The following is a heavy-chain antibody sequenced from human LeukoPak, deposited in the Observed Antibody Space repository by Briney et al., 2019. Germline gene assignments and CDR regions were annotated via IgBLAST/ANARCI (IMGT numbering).Heavy chain of an antibody. CDR1: GYTFTSYG. Sequence: ASVKVSCKASGYTFTSYGISWVRQAPGQGLEWMGWISAYNGNTNYAQKRQGRVTMTTDTSTSTAYMELRSLRSDDTAVYYCARDIGTQISWYVDYYYYMDVWGKGTTATVSS. CDR2: ISAYNGNT. J-gene: IGHJ6*03. D-gene: IGHD6-13*01. CDR3: ARDIGTQISWYVDYYYYMDV. V-gene: IGHV1-18*01.